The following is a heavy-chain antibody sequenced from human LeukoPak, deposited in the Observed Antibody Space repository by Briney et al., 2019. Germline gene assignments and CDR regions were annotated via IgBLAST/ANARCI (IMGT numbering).Heavy chain of an antibody. Sequence: SQTLSLTFAISGDSVSINSAAWNWIRQSPPRGLEWLGRTYYRSKWYNDYAVSVKSRITINPDTSKNQFSLQLNSVTPEDTAVYYCARDGGYPATYFDYWGQGTLVTVSS. CDR3: ARDGGYPATYFDY. D-gene: IGHD5-18*01. CDR2: TYYRSKWYN. V-gene: IGHV6-1*01. J-gene: IGHJ4*02. CDR1: GDSVSINSAA.